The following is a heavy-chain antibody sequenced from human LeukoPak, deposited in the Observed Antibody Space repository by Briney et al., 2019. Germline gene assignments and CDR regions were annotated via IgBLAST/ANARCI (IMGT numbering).Heavy chain of an antibody. Sequence: GGSLRLSCAASGFTFSDHYMSWIRRAPGKGLEWVSYISRSGSDTNYADSVKGRFTISRDNAKNSLYLQMNSLRVEDTALYYCARGHYGLDVWGQGTTVSVSS. CDR2: ISRSGSDT. J-gene: IGHJ6*02. CDR3: ARGHYGLDV. V-gene: IGHV3-11*03. CDR1: GFTFSDHY.